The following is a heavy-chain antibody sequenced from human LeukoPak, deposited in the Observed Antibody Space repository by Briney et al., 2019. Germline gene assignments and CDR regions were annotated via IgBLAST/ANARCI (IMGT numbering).Heavy chain of an antibody. J-gene: IGHJ4*02. CDR1: GYTFTSYG. Sequence: ASVKVSCKASGYTFTSYGISWVRQAPGQGLEWMGWISAYNGNTNYAQKLQGRVTMTTDTSTSTAYMELRSLRSDDTAVYYCARDHRGGMVRGRPVTASPVDYWGQGTLVTVSS. D-gene: IGHD3-10*01. CDR3: ARDHRGGMVRGRPVTASPVDY. V-gene: IGHV1-18*01. CDR2: ISAYNGNT.